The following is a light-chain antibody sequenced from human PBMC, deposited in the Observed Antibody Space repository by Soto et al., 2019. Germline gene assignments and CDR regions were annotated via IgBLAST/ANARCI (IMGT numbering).Light chain of an antibody. CDR1: SSNIGSNT. V-gene: IGLV1-44*01. CDR3: AAWKDSLNGTHVV. CDR2: SNN. Sequence: QSVLTQPPSASGTPGQRVTISCSGSSSNIGSNTVNWYQQLPGTAPKLLSYSNNQRPSGVPDRFSGSKSGTSASLAISGLQAEDEADYSCAAWKDSLNGTHVVFGGGTKLTVL. J-gene: IGLJ2*01.